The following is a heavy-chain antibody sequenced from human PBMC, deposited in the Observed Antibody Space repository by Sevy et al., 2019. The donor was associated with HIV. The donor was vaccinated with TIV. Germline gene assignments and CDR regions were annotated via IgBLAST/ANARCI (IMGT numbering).Heavy chain of an antibody. CDR1: GYTFTSYA. CDR2: INAGNGNT. J-gene: IGHJ5*02. V-gene: IGHV1-3*01. Sequence: ASVKVSCKASGYTFTSYAMHWLRQAPGQRLEWMGWINAGNGNTKYSQKFQGRVTITRDTSASTAYMELSSLRSEDTAVYYCARDLAYSSSSNWFDPWGQGTLVTVSS. CDR3: ARDLAYSSSSNWFDP. D-gene: IGHD6-6*01.